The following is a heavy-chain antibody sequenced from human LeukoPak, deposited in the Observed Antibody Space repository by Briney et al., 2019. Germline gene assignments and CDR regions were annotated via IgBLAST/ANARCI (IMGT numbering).Heavy chain of an antibody. D-gene: IGHD2-15*01. CDR2: IYYSGST. CDR3: TTVYCSRGSCYPDY. V-gene: IGHV4-59*01. CDR1: GGSISSYY. J-gene: IGHJ4*02. Sequence: SETLSLTCSVSGGSISSYYWSWIRQPPGKGLEWIGYIYYSGSTNYNPSLESRVTISVDTSENQFSLRLNSVTSADTAVYYCTTVYCSRGSCYPDYWGQGTLVTVSS.